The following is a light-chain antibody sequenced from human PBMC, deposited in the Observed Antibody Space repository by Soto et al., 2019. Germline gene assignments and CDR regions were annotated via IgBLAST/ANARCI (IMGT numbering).Light chain of an antibody. CDR2: AAS. J-gene: IGKJ3*01. V-gene: IGKV1-39*01. Sequence: DIQMTQSPSSLSASVGDRVTITCRASQSISSHLNWYQRKPGKAPKLLIYAASSLQSGVPSRFSGSGSGTEFTLTISSLQPEDSATYYCQQSYGTPFSFGPGTKADI. CDR1: QSISSH. CDR3: QQSYGTPFS.